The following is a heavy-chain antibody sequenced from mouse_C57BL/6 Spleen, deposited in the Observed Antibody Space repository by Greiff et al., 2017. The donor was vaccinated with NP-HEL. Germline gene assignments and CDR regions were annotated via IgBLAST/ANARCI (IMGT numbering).Heavy chain of an antibody. CDR1: GYAFTNYL. CDR2: INPGSGGT. D-gene: IGHD2-1*01. CDR3: ARSTHDY. Sequence: QVQLQQPGAELVRPGTSVKVSCKASGYAFTNYLIEWVKQRPGQGLEWIGVINPGSGGTNYNEKFKGKATLTADKSSSTAYMQLSSLTSEDSAVYFCARSTHDYWGQGTTLTVSS. J-gene: IGHJ2*01. V-gene: IGHV1-54*01.